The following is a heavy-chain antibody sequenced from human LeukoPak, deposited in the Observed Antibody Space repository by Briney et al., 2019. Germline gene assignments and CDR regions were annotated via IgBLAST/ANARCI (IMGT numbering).Heavy chain of an antibody. CDR3: ARVYSSSGWYGSFQH. Sequence: SETLSLTCTVSGGSISSGSYYWSWIRQPAGKGLEWIGYIYYSGSTNYNPSLNSRVTISVDTSKNQFSLRLISVTAADTAVYYCARVYSSSGWYGSFQHWGQGTLVSVSS. J-gene: IGHJ1*01. CDR1: GGSISSGSYY. V-gene: IGHV4-61*10. D-gene: IGHD6-19*01. CDR2: IYYSGST.